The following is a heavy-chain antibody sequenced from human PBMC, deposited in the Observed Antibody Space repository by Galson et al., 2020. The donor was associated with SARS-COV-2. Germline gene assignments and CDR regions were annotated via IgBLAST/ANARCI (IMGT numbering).Heavy chain of an antibody. V-gene: IGHV4-59*01. CDR2: ICYSGST. CDR3: ARWYCGSTACYTLDY. CDR1: GGSISSSC. Sequence: ETSETLSLTCTVSGGSISSSCWSWIRQPPGKGLELIGYICYSGSTNYNPSLKSRVTISVDTSKNQLSLRLSSVTAADTAVYYCARWYCGSTACYTLDYWGQGTLVTVSS. J-gene: IGHJ4*02. D-gene: IGHD2-2*02.